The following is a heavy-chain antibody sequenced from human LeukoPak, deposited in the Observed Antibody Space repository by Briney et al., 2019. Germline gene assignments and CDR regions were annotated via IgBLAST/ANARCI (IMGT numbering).Heavy chain of an antibody. CDR1: GGSISSYY. V-gene: IGHV4-59*06. CDR2: IYYSGST. J-gene: IGHJ4*02. Sequence: SETLSLTCTVSGGSISSYYWSWIRQHPGKGLKWIGYIYYSGSTYYNPSLKSRVTISVDTSKNQFSLKLSSVTAADTAVYYCARVPPRWLHLDYWGQGTLVTVSS. D-gene: IGHD5-24*01. CDR3: ARVPPRWLHLDY.